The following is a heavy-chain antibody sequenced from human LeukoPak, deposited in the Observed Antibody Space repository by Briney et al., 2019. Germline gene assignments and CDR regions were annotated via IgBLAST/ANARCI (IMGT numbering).Heavy chain of an antibody. CDR3: ASGYYDSSGYPTIGFDY. D-gene: IGHD3-22*01. CDR1: GFTFSSYA. Sequence: GGSLRLSCAASGFTFSSYAMSWVRQAPGKGLEWVSGINWNGGSTGYADSVKGRFTISRDNAKNSLYLQMNSLRAEDTALYYCASGYYDSSGYPTIGFDYWGQGTLVTVSS. CDR2: INWNGGST. J-gene: IGHJ4*02. V-gene: IGHV3-20*04.